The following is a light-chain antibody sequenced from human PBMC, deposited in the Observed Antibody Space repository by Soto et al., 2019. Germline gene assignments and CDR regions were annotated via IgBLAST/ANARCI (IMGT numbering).Light chain of an antibody. Sequence: QSVLTQPPSASGTPGQRVTISCSGSSSNIGNYYLHWYQQVPGTAPKLLIYRNLQRPSGVPDRFSGSKSGTSASLAISGLRSEDEADYYCAAWDDSLSGYVFGTVTKVTVL. V-gene: IGLV1-47*01. CDR1: SSNIGNYY. CDR2: RNL. CDR3: AAWDDSLSGYV. J-gene: IGLJ1*01.